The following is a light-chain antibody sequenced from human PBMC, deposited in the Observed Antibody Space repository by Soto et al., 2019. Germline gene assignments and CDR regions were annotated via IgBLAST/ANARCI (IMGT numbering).Light chain of an antibody. CDR1: QRVSSSH. CDR2: GAS. J-gene: IGKJ1*01. Sequence: EIVLTQSPGTLSLSLGERATLSCRASQRVSSSHLAWYQQTPGQAPRLLIYGASSRAAGIPDRFSGSGSGTDFTLTISRLEPEDFAVYYCQQYGSSPTTFGQGTKVDIK. V-gene: IGKV3-20*01. CDR3: QQYGSSPTT.